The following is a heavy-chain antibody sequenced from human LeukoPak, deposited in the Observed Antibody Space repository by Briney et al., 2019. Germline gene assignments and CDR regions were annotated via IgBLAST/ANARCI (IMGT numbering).Heavy chain of an antibody. CDR1: GFTFSSYA. CDR3: AKEDESTIIGDWFDP. Sequence: GGSLRLSCAASGFTFSSYAMSWFRQAPGKGPEWVSAISGSGGSTYYADSVKGRFTISRDNSKNTLYLQMNSLRAEDTAVYYCAKEDESTIIGDWFDPWGQGTLVTVSS. D-gene: IGHD3-22*01. CDR2: ISGSGGST. J-gene: IGHJ5*02. V-gene: IGHV3-23*01.